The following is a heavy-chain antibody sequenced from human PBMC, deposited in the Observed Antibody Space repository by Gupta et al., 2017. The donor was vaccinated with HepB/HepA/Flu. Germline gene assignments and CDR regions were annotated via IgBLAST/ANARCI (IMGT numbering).Heavy chain of an antibody. CDR2: ISSSSSYI. D-gene: IGHD2-15*01. CDR1: GFTFSSYS. CDR3: ARDEEVVAATWFSDYYYYGMDV. Sequence: EVQLVESGGGLVKPGGSLRLSCAASGFTFSSYSMNWVRQAPGKGLEWVSSISSSSSYIYYADSVKGRFTISRDNAKNSLYLQMNSLRAEDTAVYYCARDEEVVAATWFSDYYYYGMDVWGQGTTVTVSS. J-gene: IGHJ6*02. V-gene: IGHV3-21*01.